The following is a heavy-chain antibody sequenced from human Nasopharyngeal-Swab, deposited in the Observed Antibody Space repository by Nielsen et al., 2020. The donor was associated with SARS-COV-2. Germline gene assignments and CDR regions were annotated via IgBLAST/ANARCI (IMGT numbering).Heavy chain of an antibody. CDR1: GFTFSSYW. J-gene: IGHJ4*02. D-gene: IGHD2-15*01. Sequence: GESLKISCAATGFTFSSYWMSWVRQAPGKGLEWVANINGDGSARYYVDSVRGRFTVSRDNAKNSLYLQMNSLRVEDTALYYCARDVGGRDNYWGQGALVTVSS. CDR3: ARDVGGRDNY. CDR2: INGDGSAR. V-gene: IGHV3-7*01.